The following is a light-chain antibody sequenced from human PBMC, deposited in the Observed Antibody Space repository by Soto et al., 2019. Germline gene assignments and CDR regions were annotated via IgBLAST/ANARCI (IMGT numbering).Light chain of an antibody. CDR2: GTS. Sequence: EIVLTQSPGTLSLSPGERATLSCRASQTISTMNLAWYQQKPGQAPRLLIYGTSNRATGILDRFRGSGSGTDFTLTISRLEPEDFVVYYCHQYGSLPLTFGGGAKVEIK. V-gene: IGKV3-20*01. J-gene: IGKJ4*01. CDR3: HQYGSLPLT. CDR1: QTISTMN.